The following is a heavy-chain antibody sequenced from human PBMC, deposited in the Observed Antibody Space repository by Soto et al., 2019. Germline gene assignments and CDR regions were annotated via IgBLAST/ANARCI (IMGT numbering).Heavy chain of an antibody. CDR2: ISGSGGST. CDR1: GFTFSGYA. V-gene: IGHV3-23*01. CDR3: ANSPGYGFPYY. J-gene: IGHJ4*02. D-gene: IGHD5-18*01. Sequence: GGSLRLSCAASGFTFSGYAMSWVRQAPGKGLEWVSAISGSGGSTYYADSVKGRFTISRDNSKNTLYLQMNSLRAEDTPVYYCANSPGYGFPYYWGQGTLVTVSS.